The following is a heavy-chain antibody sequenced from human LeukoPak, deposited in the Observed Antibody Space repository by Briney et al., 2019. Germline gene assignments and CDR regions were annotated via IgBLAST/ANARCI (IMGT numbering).Heavy chain of an antibody. V-gene: IGHV3-74*01. CDR1: GFTFSSYW. Sequence: GGSLRLSCAASGFTFSSYWMHWVRQARGMGLVWVSRINTDGSITNYAGSVKGRFTISRDNAKNTLYLQMNSLRAEDTAVYYCARSAAGSAFDIWGQGTMVTVSS. CDR2: INTDGSIT. CDR3: ARSAAGSAFDI. J-gene: IGHJ3*02. D-gene: IGHD6-13*01.